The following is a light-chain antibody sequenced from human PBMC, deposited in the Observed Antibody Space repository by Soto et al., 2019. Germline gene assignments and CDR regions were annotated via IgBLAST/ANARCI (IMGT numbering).Light chain of an antibody. J-gene: IGKJ4*01. CDR1: QSVSSD. V-gene: IGKV3-15*01. CDR2: GAS. CDR3: QQYNNWPPLT. Sequence: EIVMTQSPTTLSVSPGERATLSCRASQSVSSDLAWYQQKPGQAPRLLIYGASTRATVIPARFSGIGSGTKFTLTISSLQSEDFAVYYCQQYNNWPPLTFGGGTKVESK.